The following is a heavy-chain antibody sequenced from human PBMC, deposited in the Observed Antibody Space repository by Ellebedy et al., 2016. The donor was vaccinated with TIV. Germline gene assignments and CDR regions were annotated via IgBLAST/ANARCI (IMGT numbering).Heavy chain of an antibody. CDR2: INQDGSEK. V-gene: IGHV3-7*01. Sequence: GGPLRLSCAASRFSFSSYWMSWVRQAPGKGLEWVANINQDGSEKHYVDSVKGRFTISRDNAKNSLYLQMNSLRVEDTAVYYCATDGSYGDYLSPTHAFVIWGQGTMVTVSP. D-gene: IGHD4-17*01. CDR1: RFSFSSYW. CDR3: ATDGSYGDYLSPTHAFVI. J-gene: IGHJ3*02.